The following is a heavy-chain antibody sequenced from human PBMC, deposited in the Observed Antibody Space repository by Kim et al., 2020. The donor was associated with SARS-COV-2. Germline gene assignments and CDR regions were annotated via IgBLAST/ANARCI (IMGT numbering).Heavy chain of an antibody. CDR3: ARHHDYSNYWFDP. Sequence: SETLSLTCTVSGGSISSYYWSWIRQPPGKGLEWIGYIYYSGSTNYNPSLKSRVTISVDTSKNQFSLKLSSVTAADTAVYYCARHHDYSNYWFDPWGQGTLVTVSS. D-gene: IGHD4-4*01. CDR1: GGSISSYY. J-gene: IGHJ5*02. CDR2: IYYSGST. V-gene: IGHV4-59*08.